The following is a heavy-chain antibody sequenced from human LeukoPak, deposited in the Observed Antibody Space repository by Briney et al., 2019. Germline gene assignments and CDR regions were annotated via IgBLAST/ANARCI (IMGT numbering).Heavy chain of an antibody. J-gene: IGHJ5*02. CDR2: IYYSGST. Sequence: TSETLSLTCTVSGGSISSGGYYWSWIRQHPGKGLEWIGYIYYSGSTYYNPSLKSRVTISVDTSKNQFFLKLGSVTAADTAVYYCARTYPPGYYDFWSGSNWFDPWGQGTLVTVSS. CDR3: ARTYPPGYYDFWSGSNWFDP. D-gene: IGHD3-3*01. CDR1: GGSISSGGYY. V-gene: IGHV4-31*03.